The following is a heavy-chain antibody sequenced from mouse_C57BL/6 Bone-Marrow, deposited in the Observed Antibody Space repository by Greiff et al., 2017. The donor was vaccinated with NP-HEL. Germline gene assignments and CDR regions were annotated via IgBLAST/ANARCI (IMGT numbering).Heavy chain of an antibody. V-gene: IGHV1-64*01. CDR2: IHPNSGST. CDR1: GYTFTSYW. J-gene: IGHJ3*01. CDR3: ARFTTPAWFAY. Sequence: VKLQQPGAELVKPGASVKLSCKASGYTFTSYWMHWVKQRPGQGLEWIGMIHPNSGSTNYNEKFKSKATLTVDKSSSTAYMQLSSLTSEDSAVYYCARFTTPAWFAYWGQGTLVTVSA. D-gene: IGHD1-1*01.